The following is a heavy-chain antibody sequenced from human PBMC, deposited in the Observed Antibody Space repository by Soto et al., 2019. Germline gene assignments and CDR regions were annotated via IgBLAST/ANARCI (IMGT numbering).Heavy chain of an antibody. J-gene: IGHJ4*02. CDR3: ARDAGWARGWSIGY. CDR2: ISYDGSNK. D-gene: IGHD6-19*01. V-gene: IGHV3-30-3*01. Sequence: QVQLVESGGGVVQPGRSLRLSCAASGFTFSSYAMHWVRQAPGKGLEWVAVISYDGSNKYYADSVKGRFTISRDNSKNTLYLQMNSLRAEDTAVCYCARDAGWARGWSIGYWGQGTLVTVSS. CDR1: GFTFSSYA.